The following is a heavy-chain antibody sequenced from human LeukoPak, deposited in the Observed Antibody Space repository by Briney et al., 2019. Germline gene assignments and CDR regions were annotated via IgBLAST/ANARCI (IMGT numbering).Heavy chain of an antibody. CDR1: GYTFINYY. D-gene: IGHD1-26*01. J-gene: IGHJ4*02. V-gene: IGHV1-46*01. Sequence: GASVKFSCKASGYTFINYYMHWVRQAPGQGLEWMGIINPSGGSTRYAQKFQGRVTMTRDTSTSTVYIELSSLRSEDTAVYYCARSYSGSYYAESGVDYWGQGTLVTVSS. CDR3: ARSYSGSYYAESGVDY. CDR2: INPSGGST.